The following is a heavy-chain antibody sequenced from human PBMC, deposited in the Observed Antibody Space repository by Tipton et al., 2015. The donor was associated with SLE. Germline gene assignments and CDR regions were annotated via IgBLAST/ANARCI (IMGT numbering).Heavy chain of an antibody. Sequence: TLSLTCAVYGGSFSGYSYNWIRQPPGKGLEWIGQINHSGITHFNPSLKSRVTISVDTSRNQFSLRLTSVPAADTAVYYCARGEPGYSYGLDWGYHYYYMDVWGKGTTVTISS. CDR3: ARGEPGYSYGLDWGYHYYYMDV. V-gene: IGHV4-34*01. D-gene: IGHD5-18*01. J-gene: IGHJ6*03. CDR1: GGSFSGYS. CDR2: INHSGIT.